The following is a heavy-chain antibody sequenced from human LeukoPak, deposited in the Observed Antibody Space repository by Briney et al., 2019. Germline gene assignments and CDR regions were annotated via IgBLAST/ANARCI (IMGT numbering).Heavy chain of an antibody. J-gene: IGHJ4*02. CDR3: ASSPFTQWLDLFDY. Sequence: SGGSLRLSCAASGFTFSSYAMSWVRQAPGKGLEWVSAISGSGGSTYYAGSVKGRFTISRDNSKNTLYLQMNSLRAEDTAVYYCASSPFTQWLDLFDYWGQGTLVTVSS. CDR2: ISGSGGST. D-gene: IGHD6-19*01. CDR1: GFTFSSYA. V-gene: IGHV3-23*01.